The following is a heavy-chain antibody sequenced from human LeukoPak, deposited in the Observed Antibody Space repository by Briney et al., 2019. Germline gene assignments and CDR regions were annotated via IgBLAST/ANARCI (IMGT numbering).Heavy chain of an antibody. D-gene: IGHD1-26*01. CDR3: ARFLGGSYGMDV. V-gene: IGHV1-3*01. CDR2: INAGNGNT. CDR1: GYTFTSYS. Sequence: ASVKVSCKASGYTFTSYSMHWVRQAPGQRLEWMGWINAGNGNTKFSQKFQGRVTITRDTAASTAYMELSSLRSEDTAVYYCARFLGGSYGMDVWGQGTTVTVSS. J-gene: IGHJ6*02.